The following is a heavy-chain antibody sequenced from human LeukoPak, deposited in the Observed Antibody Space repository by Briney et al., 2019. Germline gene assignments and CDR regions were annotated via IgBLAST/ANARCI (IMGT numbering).Heavy chain of an antibody. Sequence: GESLKISCQGSGYSFTTYWIGWVRPMPGTGLEWMGIIYPGDSDTRYSPSFQGHVTLPADKYTNTAYLQWSSLKASDTAMYDWARQNVLNDGAHWFDPWGQGTLVTVSS. CDR1: GYSFTTYW. J-gene: IGHJ5*02. CDR3: ARQNVLNDGAHWFDP. V-gene: IGHV5-51*01. CDR2: IYPGDSDT. D-gene: IGHD2-8*02.